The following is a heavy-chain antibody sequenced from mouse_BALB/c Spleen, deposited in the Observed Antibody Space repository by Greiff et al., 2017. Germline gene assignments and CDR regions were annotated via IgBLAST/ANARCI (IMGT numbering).Heavy chain of an antibody. V-gene: IGHV1-80*01. Sequence: QVQLQQSGAELVRPGSSVKISCKASGYAFSSYWMNWVKQRPGQGLEWIGQIYPGDGDTNYNGKFKGKATLTADKSSSTAYMQLSSLTSEDSAVYFCARYYGSRGAMDYWGQGTSVTVSS. CDR1: GYAFSSYW. CDR2: IYPGDGDT. J-gene: IGHJ4*01. CDR3: ARYYGSRGAMDY. D-gene: IGHD1-1*01.